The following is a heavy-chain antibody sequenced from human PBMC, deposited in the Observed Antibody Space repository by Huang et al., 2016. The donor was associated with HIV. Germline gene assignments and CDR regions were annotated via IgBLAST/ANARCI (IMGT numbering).Heavy chain of an antibody. CDR1: GFDFSSYA. D-gene: IGHD6-13*01. J-gene: IGHJ4*02. Sequence: QVQLWESGGGVVQPEKSLRLSCAASGFDFSSYARKWVRQAAGKGPKWVAVISNDGNNMYYSDSVKGRFIISRDNSKNTLYLQMNSLRGEDTAIYYCARGGILGTSWYRPFDYWGQGTLVTVSS. CDR3: ARGGILGTSWYRPFDY. CDR2: ISNDGNNM. V-gene: IGHV3-30-3*01.